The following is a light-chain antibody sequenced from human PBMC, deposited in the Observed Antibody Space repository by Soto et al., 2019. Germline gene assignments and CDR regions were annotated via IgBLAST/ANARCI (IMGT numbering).Light chain of an antibody. V-gene: IGKV3-15*01. Sequence: EIVMTQSPATLSVSPGERATLSCRASQSVGSKLAWYQQKPGQGPRLLIYGASTRATGTPARFSGSGSGTEFTLTISSLQSEDFAVYYCQHYSTWLWTFGQGTKVEIK. CDR1: QSVGSK. J-gene: IGKJ1*01. CDR3: QHYSTWLWT. CDR2: GAS.